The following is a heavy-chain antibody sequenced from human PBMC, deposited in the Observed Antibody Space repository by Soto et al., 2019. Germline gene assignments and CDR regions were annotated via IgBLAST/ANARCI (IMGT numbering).Heavy chain of an antibody. CDR2: ISGSGGST. Sequence: GGSLRLSCAASGSTFSSYAMSWVRQAPGKGLEWVSAISGSGGSTYYADSVKGRFTISRDNSKNTLYLQMNSLRAEDTAVYYCAKARTMVRGVTPPQYYFDYWGQGTLVTVSS. CDR3: AKARTMVRGVTPPQYYFDY. V-gene: IGHV3-23*01. D-gene: IGHD3-10*01. CDR1: GSTFSSYA. J-gene: IGHJ4*02.